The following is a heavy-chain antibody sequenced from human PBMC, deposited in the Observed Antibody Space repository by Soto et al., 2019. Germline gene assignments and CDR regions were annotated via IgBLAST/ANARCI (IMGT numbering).Heavy chain of an antibody. Sequence: PAGSLTLSCAASGFTFTSSTMNWVSQASPRGLEWVSYISSSSSTIYYADSVKGRFTISRDNAKNSLYLQMNSLRAEDTAVYYCAPHDYGVVFDYWGQGTLVTVSS. CDR3: APHDYGVVFDY. CDR1: GFTFTSST. J-gene: IGHJ4*02. V-gene: IGHV3-48*01. CDR2: ISSSSSTI. D-gene: IGHD4-17*01.